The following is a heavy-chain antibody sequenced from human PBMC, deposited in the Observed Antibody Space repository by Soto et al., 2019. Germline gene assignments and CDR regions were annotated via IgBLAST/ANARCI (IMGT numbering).Heavy chain of an antibody. CDR2: IYYSGST. CDR1: CGSISSYY. CDR3: ARGGVVVKGNWFDP. J-gene: IGHJ5*02. Sequence: PSETLSLTCTVSCGSISSYYRSWIRQPPGKGLEWIGYIYYSGSTNYNASLKSRVTISVDTSKNQFSLKLSSVTAADTAVYYCARGGVVVKGNWFDPWGQGTLVTVSS. V-gene: IGHV4-59*01. D-gene: IGHD3-22*01.